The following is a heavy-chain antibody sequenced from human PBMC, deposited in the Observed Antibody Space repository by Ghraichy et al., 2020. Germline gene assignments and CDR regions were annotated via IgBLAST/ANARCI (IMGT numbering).Heavy chain of an antibody. CDR2: IRGSGGDT. CDR1: GFTFSSYG. Sequence: GGSLRLSCAASGFTFSSYGMSWVRQAPGKGLEWVSLIRGSGGDTYYTDSVKGRFTISRDNSKSTLYLQMNSLRAEDTAVYYCAKDGGYCSSTRCSDWSYVGTWGQGALVAVSS. J-gene: IGHJ5*02. D-gene: IGHD2-2*01. CDR3: AKDGGYCSSTRCSDWSYVGT. V-gene: IGHV3-23*01.